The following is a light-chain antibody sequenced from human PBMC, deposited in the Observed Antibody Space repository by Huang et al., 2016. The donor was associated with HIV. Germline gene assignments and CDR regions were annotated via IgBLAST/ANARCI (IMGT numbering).Light chain of an antibody. CDR1: QTILYMYKNRNY. CDR3: QQYIKTPLT. CDR2: WAS. Sequence: DIVITPSPDSLAVSLSSRDTVNFKSSQTILYMYKNRNYLAWYQQKPGQPPKLLIYWASTRETGIPDRFSGSGSGTEFTLTISSLQAEDVAVYYCQQYIKTPLTFGGGTKVEIK. J-gene: IGKJ4*01. V-gene: IGKV4-1*01.